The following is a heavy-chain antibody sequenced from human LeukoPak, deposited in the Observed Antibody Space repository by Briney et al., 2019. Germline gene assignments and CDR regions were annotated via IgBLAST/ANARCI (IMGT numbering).Heavy chain of an antibody. V-gene: IGHV3-48*03. CDR3: AGPGGSYSSGYLY. D-gene: IGHD3-22*01. CDR1: GFTFSSYE. CDR2: ISSSGSTI. Sequence: GGSLRLSCAASGFTFSSYEMNWVRQAPGKGLEWVSYISSSGSTIYYADSVKGRFTISRDNAKNSLYLQMSSLRAEDTAVYYCAGPGGSYSSGYLYWGQGTLVTVTS. J-gene: IGHJ4*02.